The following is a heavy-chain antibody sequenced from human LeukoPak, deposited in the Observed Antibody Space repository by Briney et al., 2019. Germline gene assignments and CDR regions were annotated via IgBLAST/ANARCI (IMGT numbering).Heavy chain of an antibody. V-gene: IGHV4-39*01. D-gene: IGHD2-2*01. CDR1: GGSISSSSFN. CDR3: ARHRMAYCSSTSCSATYGMDV. Sequence: PSETLSLTCTVSGGSISSSSFNWGWIRQPPGKGLDWIGSIYYSGSTYYNPSLKSRVTISVDTSKNQFSLKLSSVTAADTAVYYCARHRMAYCSSTSCSATYGMDVWGQGTTVTVSS. CDR2: IYYSGST. J-gene: IGHJ6*02.